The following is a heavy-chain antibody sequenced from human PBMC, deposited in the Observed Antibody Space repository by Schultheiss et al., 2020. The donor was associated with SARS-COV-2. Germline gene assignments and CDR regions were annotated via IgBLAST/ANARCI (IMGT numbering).Heavy chain of an antibody. CDR3: ARQVDIVVVPAAMDV. CDR1: GYSFTSYW. J-gene: IGHJ6*02. CDR2: IYPGDSDT. V-gene: IGHV5-51*01. D-gene: IGHD2-2*01. Sequence: GESLKISCTGSGYSFTSYWIGWVRQMPGKGLEWMGIIYPGDSDTRYSPSFQGQVTISADKSISTAYLQWSSLKASDTAMYYCARQVDIVVVPAAMDVWGQGTTVTVSS.